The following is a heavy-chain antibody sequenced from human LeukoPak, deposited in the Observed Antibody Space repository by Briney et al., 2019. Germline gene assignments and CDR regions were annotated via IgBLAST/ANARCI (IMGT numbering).Heavy chain of an antibody. D-gene: IGHD3-22*01. CDR2: IYYNGST. Sequence: SETLSLTCTVSGGSISSYYWSWIRQPPGKGLEWIGYIYYNGSTNYIPSLKSRVTITLDTSKNQFSLKLRSVTAAEMAMFNCARAVVLYYDGSGYSTRFDYWGQGTLVTVSS. CDR3: ARAVVLYYDGSGYSTRFDY. CDR1: GGSISSYY. J-gene: IGHJ4*02. V-gene: IGHV4-59*01.